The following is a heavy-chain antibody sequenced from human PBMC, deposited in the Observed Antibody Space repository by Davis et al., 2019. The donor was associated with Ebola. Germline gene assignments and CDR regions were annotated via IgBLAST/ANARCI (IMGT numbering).Heavy chain of an antibody. Sequence: AASVKVSCKASGYTFTSYYMHWVRQAPGQGLEWMGIINPSGGSTSYAQKFQGRVTMTRDTSTSTVYMELSSLRSEDTAVYYCARAGGIYDSSGSSALKYWGQGTLVTVSS. CDR2: INPSGGST. CDR1: GYTFTSYY. CDR3: ARAGGIYDSSGSSALKY. D-gene: IGHD3-22*01. J-gene: IGHJ4*02. V-gene: IGHV1-46*01.